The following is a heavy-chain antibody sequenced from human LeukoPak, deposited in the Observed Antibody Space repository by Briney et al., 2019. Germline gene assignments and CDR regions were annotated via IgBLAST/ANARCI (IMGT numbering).Heavy chain of an antibody. Sequence: RGSLRLSCAASGLIFSNYAMTWVRQAPGKGLEWVSSITGNSGTTTYADSVRGRFTMSRDNSRNTLYLQMDSLRAEDTAVYYCAKDPNGDYIGAFDAWGPGTMVIVSS. D-gene: IGHD2-8*01. CDR3: AKDPNGDYIGAFDA. CDR2: ITGNSGTT. V-gene: IGHV3-23*01. J-gene: IGHJ3*01. CDR1: GLIFSNYA.